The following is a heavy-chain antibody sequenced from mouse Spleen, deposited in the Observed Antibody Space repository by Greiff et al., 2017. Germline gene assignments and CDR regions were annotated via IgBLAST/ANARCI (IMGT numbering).Heavy chain of an antibody. Sequence: QVQLQQPGAELVMPGASVKLSCKASGYTFTSYWMHWVKQRPGQGLEWIGEIDPSDSYTNYNQKFKGKATLTVDKSSSTAYMQLSSLTSEDSAVYYCARQLGLRSHYYAMDYWGQGTSVTVSS. CDR3: ARQLGLRSHYYAMDY. J-gene: IGHJ4*01. V-gene: IGHV1-69*01. CDR1: GYTFTSYW. D-gene: IGHD3-1*01. CDR2: IDPSDSYT.